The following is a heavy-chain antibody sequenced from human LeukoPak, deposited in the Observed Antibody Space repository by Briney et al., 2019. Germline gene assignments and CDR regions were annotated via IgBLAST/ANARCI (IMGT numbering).Heavy chain of an antibody. CDR2: ISYDGGTK. J-gene: IGHJ4*02. Sequence: GRSLRLSCAASGFTFSRYGMQWVRQAPGKGLEWVAVISYDGGTKYYADSVKGRFTISRDNSKNTLYLEMNSLRAEDTAVYYCAKDSGGSCDSWGQGTLVTVSS. CDR1: GFTFSRYG. CDR3: AKDSGGSCDS. V-gene: IGHV3-30*18. D-gene: IGHD2-15*01.